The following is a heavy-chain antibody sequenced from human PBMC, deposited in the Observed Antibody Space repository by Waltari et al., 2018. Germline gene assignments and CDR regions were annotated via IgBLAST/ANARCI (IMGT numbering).Heavy chain of an antibody. J-gene: IGHJ6*02. V-gene: IGHV1-2*04. CDR1: GYTFTGSY. CDR3: ARMNQPAYSYGYYGMDV. Sequence: QVQLVQSGAEVKKPGASVKVSCKASGYTFTGSYMHWVRQAPGQGLEWMGWINPNSGGTNYAQKFQGWVTMTRDTSISTAYMELSRLRSDDTAVYYCARMNQPAYSYGYYGMDVWGQGTTVTVSS. D-gene: IGHD5-18*01. CDR2: INPNSGGT.